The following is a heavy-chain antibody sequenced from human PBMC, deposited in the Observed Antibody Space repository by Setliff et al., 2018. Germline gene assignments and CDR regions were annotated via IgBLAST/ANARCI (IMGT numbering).Heavy chain of an antibody. Sequence: SVKVSCKASGGTFSSYAISWVRQAPGQGLEWMGGIIPILGIANYAQKFQGRVTITADESTSTVYMELSSLRSEDTAVYYCARGSGWYMGYFDLWGRGTLVTVSS. V-gene: IGHV1-69*10. CDR1: GGTFSSYA. CDR3: ARGSGWYMGYFDL. CDR2: IIPILGIA. D-gene: IGHD6-19*01. J-gene: IGHJ2*01.